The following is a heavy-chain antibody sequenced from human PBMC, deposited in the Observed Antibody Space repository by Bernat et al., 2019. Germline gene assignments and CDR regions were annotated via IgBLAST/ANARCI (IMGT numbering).Heavy chain of an antibody. CDR1: GGSFSGYY. D-gene: IGHD2-15*01. CDR2: INHSGST. CDR3: ARGYDSSGGSSALDY. Sequence: QVQLQESGAGLLKPSETLSLTCAVYGGSFSGYYWSWIRQPPGKGLEWIGEINHSGSTNYNPSLKSRVTISVDTSKNQFSLKLSSVTAADTAVYYCARGYDSSGGSSALDYWGQGTLVTVSS. J-gene: IGHJ4*02. V-gene: IGHV4-34*01.